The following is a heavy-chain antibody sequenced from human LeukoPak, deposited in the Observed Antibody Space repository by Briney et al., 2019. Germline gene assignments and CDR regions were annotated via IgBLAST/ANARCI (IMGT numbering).Heavy chain of an antibody. V-gene: IGHV4-4*02. J-gene: IGHJ4*02. CDR1: GGSISSNNW. D-gene: IGHD2-2*01. CDR2: IYHSGST. CDR3: ARHSSGYCSSTSCYGVDYFDY. Sequence: SETLSLTCTVSGGSISSNNWWNWVRQPPGKGLEWIGSIYHSGSTYYNPSLKSRVTISVDTSKNQFSLKLSSVTAADTAVYYCARHSSGYCSSTSCYGVDYFDYWGQGTLVTVSS.